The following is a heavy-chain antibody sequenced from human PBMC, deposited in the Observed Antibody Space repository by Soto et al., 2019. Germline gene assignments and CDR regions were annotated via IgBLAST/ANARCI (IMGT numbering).Heavy chain of an antibody. D-gene: IGHD4-4*01. CDR3: ARYSNYGNWFDP. CDR2: IYYSGST. CDR1: GGSISSGDYY. V-gene: IGHV4-30-4*01. J-gene: IGHJ5*02. Sequence: SETLSLTCTVSGGSISSGDYYWSWIRQPPGKGLEWIGYIYYSGSTYYNPSLKSRVTISVDTSKNQFSLKLSSVTAADTAVYYCARYSNYGNWFDPWGQGTLVTVSS.